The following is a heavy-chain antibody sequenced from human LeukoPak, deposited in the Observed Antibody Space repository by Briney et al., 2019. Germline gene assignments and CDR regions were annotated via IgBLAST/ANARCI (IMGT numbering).Heavy chain of an antibody. CDR1: GFTFSSYW. CDR2: IKRDGNEK. J-gene: IGHJ5*01. CDR3: AKEGAYPIITYDS. D-gene: IGHD3-10*01. V-gene: IGHV3-7*01. Sequence: PGGSLRLSCAASGFTFSSYWMNWVRQAPGKELEWVANIKRDGNEKNYVDSVKGRFSISRDNAKDSLYLQMDSLRAEDTAVYYCAKEGAYPIITYDSWGQGALVTVSS.